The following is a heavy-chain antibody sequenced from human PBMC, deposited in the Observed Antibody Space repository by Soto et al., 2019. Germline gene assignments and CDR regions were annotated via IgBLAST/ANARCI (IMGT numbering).Heavy chain of an antibody. J-gene: IGHJ4*02. D-gene: IGHD4-17*01. CDR2: ISGNGGTT. V-gene: IGHV3-23*01. CDR3: VKALYGGADY. Sequence: EVQLLESGRGLVQPGGSLRVSCAASGFTFSTYALGWVRQAPGKGLEWVSAISGNGGTTYYSDSVKGRFSISRDNSKNTLYLQMNSLRAEDTAVYYCVKALYGGADYWGQGTLVTVSS. CDR1: GFTFSTYA.